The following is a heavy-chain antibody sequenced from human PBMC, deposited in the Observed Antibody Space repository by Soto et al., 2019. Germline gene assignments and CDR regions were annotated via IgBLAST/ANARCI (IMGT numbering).Heavy chain of an antibody. V-gene: IGHV1-69*06. Sequence: QVQLVQSGAEVKKPGSSVKISCKASGGTFSSLAMSWVRQAPGQGLEWMGVIIPFIGTGNYERKFQDRVTITADKSTSTTHMELRGLTSEDTAVYYCATSGGDVVVVVAPTEGAFDIWGQGTVVTVSA. D-gene: IGHD2-15*01. CDR3: ATSGGDVVVVVAPTEGAFDI. CDR1: GGTFSSLA. J-gene: IGHJ3*02. CDR2: IIPFIGTG.